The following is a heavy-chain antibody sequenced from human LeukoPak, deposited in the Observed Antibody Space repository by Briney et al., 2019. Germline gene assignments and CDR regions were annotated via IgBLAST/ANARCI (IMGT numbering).Heavy chain of an antibody. D-gene: IGHD4-17*01. CDR2: IFTGGST. CDR3: ATSFGDYGVFDY. CDR1: GGSISSYY. V-gene: IGHV4-4*07. J-gene: IGHJ4*02. Sequence: SETLSLTCTVSGGSISSYYWSWIRQPAGKGLEWIGRIFTGGSTIQNPSLKSRVTMSQDTYRNEFSLLLNSVTAAETAVYYCATSFGDYGVFDYWGQGILVTVSS.